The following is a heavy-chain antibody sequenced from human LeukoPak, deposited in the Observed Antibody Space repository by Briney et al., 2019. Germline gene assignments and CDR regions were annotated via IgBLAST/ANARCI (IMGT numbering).Heavy chain of an antibody. CDR2: IHTSGST. CDR3: AGGPVTTFY. D-gene: IGHD4-17*01. CDR1: GDSISSHY. J-gene: IGHJ4*02. V-gene: IGHV4-4*07. Sequence: PSETLSLTCTVSGDSISSHYWSWIRQPAGKGLEWVGRIHTSGSTDYNPSLKSRVTMSVDTSKNQFSLKVSSVTAAGTAVYYCAGGPVTTFYWGQGTLVTVSS.